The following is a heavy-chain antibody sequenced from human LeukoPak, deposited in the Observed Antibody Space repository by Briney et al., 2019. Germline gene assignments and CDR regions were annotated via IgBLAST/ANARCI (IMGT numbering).Heavy chain of an antibody. D-gene: IGHD3-22*01. CDR2: IYYSGST. J-gene: IGHJ3*02. Sequence: SETLSLTCTVSGGSISGSSYYWGWIRQPPGKGLEWIGSIYYSGSTYYNPSLKSRVTISVDTSKNQFSLKLSSVTAADTAVYYCAGTEAGLTTYYDSSGGAFDIWGQGTMVTVSS. CDR3: AGTEAGLTTYYDSSGGAFDI. CDR1: GGSISGSSYY. V-gene: IGHV4-39*07.